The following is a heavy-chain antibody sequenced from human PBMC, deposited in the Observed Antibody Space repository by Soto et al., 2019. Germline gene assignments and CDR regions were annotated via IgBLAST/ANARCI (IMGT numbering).Heavy chain of an antibody. D-gene: IGHD2-15*01. CDR1: GGSISSYY. Sequence: QVQLQESGPGLVKPSETLSLTCTVSGGSISSYYWSWIRQPPGKGLEWIGYVYYSGSTNYNPSLKSRVTISVDTSKNQFSLKLSSVNAADTAVYYCARDAYCSGGSCYDYWGQGTLVTVSS. J-gene: IGHJ4*02. CDR3: ARDAYCSGGSCYDY. V-gene: IGHV4-59*01. CDR2: VYYSGST.